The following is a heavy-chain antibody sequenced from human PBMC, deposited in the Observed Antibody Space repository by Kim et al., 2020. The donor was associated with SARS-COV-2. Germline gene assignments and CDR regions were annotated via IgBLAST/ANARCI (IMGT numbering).Heavy chain of an antibody. Sequence: LKSRVTISVDTSKNQFSLKLSSVTAADTAVYYCARDAGAGHQPYYWYFDLWGRGTLVTVSS. CDR3: ARDAGAGHQPYYWYFDL. V-gene: IGHV4-31*02. D-gene: IGHD1-26*01. J-gene: IGHJ2*01.